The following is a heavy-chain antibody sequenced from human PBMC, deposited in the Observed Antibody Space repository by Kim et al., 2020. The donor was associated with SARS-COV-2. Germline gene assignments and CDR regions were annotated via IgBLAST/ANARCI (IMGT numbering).Heavy chain of an antibody. D-gene: IGHD5-18*01. J-gene: IGHJ5*02. CDR1: GYSFTSYW. CDR2: IYPGDSDT. Sequence: GESLKISCKGSGYSFTSYWIGWVRQMPGKGLEWMGIIYPGDSDTRYSPSFQGQVTISADKSISTAYLQWSSLKASDTAMYYCARGAEILHLRSYGHNWFDPWGQGTLVTVSS. CDR3: ARGAEILHLRSYGHNWFDP. V-gene: IGHV5-51*01.